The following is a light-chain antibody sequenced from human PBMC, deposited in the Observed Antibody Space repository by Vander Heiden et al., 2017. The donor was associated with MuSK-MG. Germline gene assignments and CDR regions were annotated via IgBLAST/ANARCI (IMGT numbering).Light chain of an antibody. CDR3: QQYDNLPIT. V-gene: IGKV1-33*01. Sequence: DIQMTQSPSSLSASVGDRVTITCQASQDISNYLNWYQQKPGKAPKLLIYDASNLETGVPSRFSGSGSGTDFTFTISSLQPEDIATYYCQQYDNLPITFGQGTRLGIK. CDR2: DAS. CDR1: QDISNY. J-gene: IGKJ5*01.